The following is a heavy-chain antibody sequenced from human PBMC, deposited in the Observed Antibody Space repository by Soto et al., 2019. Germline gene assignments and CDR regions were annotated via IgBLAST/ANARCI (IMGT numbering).Heavy chain of an antibody. J-gene: IGHJ2*01. CDR3: ARARQGAEYFDL. V-gene: IGHV3-74*02. CDR2: IKTDGSII. Sequence: EVQLVESGGGLVQPGGSLRLSCVASGFSFSSYGMHWVSQAPGKGLVWVSRIKTDGSIITYADSVKGRFTISRDNARNTLYVQMTALRAGDTAVYYCARARQGAEYFDLWGRGTLVSVSS. CDR1: GFSFSSYG. D-gene: IGHD3-16*01.